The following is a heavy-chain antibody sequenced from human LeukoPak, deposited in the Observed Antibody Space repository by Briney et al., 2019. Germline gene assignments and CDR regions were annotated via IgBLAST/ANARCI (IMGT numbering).Heavy chain of an antibody. V-gene: IGHV3-30-3*01. Sequence: GRSLRLSCTASGFTFSSYAMHWVRQAPVKGLEWVAVISYDGSTQFYADSVKGRFTISRDNSKNTLDLQMNSLRTDDTAVYFCXXXXXAVAFDWFDPWGQGTLVSVSS. D-gene: IGHD6-19*01. CDR3: XXXXXAVAFDWFDP. J-gene: IGHJ5*02. CDR1: GFTFSSYA. CDR2: ISYDGSTQ.